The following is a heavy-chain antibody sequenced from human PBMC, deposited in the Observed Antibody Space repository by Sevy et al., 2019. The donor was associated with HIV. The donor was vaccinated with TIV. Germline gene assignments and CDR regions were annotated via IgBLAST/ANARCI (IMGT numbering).Heavy chain of an antibody. J-gene: IGHJ4*02. D-gene: IGHD3-10*01. Sequence: GGSLRLSCAASGFTFSSYAMSWVRQAPGKGLEWVSAISGSGGSTYYADSVKGRFTISRDNSKNTLYLQMNSLRAEDTAVYYCAKDLGITMVRGVIIRASQYDYWGQGTLFTVSS. CDR1: GFTFSSYA. CDR2: ISGSGGST. V-gene: IGHV3-23*01. CDR3: AKDLGITMVRGVIIRASQYDY.